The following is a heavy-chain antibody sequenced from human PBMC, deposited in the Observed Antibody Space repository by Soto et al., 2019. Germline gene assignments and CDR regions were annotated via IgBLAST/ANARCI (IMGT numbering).Heavy chain of an antibody. CDR3: ARVAGTTGTTAYYYYGMDV. J-gene: IGHJ6*02. V-gene: IGHV4-59*01. CDR2: IYYSGST. CDR1: GGSISSYY. Sequence: SETLSLTCTVSGGSISSYYWSWIRQPPGKGLEGIGYIYYSGSTNYNPSLKSRVTISVDTSKNQFSLKLSSVTAADTAVYYCARVAGTTGTTAYYYYGMDVWGQGTTVTVSS. D-gene: IGHD1-1*01.